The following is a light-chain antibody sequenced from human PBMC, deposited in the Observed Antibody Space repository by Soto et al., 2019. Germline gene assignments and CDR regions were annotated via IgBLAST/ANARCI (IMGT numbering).Light chain of an antibody. CDR3: AQGLATPFT. J-gene: IGKJ4*01. V-gene: IGKV2-28*01. CDR1: RNLLHSNGYYY. Sequence: EIVLTQSPLSLPVTPGEPASISCRSSRNLLHSNGYYYLDWYLQKPGQSPQLLIYLGSNRASGVPDRFNGSGSGTDFTLTISRVEAEDVGVYFCAQGLATPFTFGGGTKVEIK. CDR2: LGS.